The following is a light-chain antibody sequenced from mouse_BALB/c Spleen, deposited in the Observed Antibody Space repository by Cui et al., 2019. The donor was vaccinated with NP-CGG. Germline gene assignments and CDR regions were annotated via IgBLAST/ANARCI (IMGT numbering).Light chain of an antibody. V-gene: IGLV1*01. CDR2: GTN. CDR3: ALWYSNHWV. Sequence: AFLPQESPLTTSPGETFPLPCPPRTGVVTLSNIPNWVQENPDNLFPGLIGGTNNRPPGVPARFSGSLMGDKAALTITGARTEDEEIYFCALWYSNHWVFGGGTKLTVL. J-gene: IGLJ1*01. CDR1: TGVVTLSNI.